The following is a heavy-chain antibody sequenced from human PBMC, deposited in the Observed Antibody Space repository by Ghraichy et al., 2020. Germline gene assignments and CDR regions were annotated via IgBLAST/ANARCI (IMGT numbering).Heavy chain of an antibody. Sequence: SETLSLTCTVSGGSVSSGSYYWSWIRQPPGKGLEWIGYISNSGSTNYNPSLKSRVTISVDTSNNQFSLKLSSVTAADTAVYYCARAMARLGELPFSWGQGTLVTVSS. J-gene: IGHJ5*02. CDR1: GGSVSSGSYY. CDR3: ARAMARLGELPFS. CDR2: ISNSGST. D-gene: IGHD3-16*01. V-gene: IGHV4-61*01.